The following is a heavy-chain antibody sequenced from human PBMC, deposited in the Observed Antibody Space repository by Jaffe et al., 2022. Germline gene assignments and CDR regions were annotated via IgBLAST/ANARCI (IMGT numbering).Heavy chain of an antibody. CDR1: GFTFSNAW. J-gene: IGHJ4*02. Sequence: EVQLVESGGGLVKPGGSLRLSCAASGFTFSNAWMSWVRQAPGKGLEWVGRIKSKTDGGTTDYAAPVKGRFTISRDDSKNTLYLQMNSLKTEDTAVYYCTTDLYIWGSYEVDYWGQGTLVTVSS. CDR3: TTDLYIWGSYEVDY. V-gene: IGHV3-15*01. D-gene: IGHD3-16*01. CDR2: IKSKTDGGTT.